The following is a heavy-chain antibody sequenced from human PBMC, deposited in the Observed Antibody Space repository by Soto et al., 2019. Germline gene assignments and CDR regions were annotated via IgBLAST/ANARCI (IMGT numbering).Heavy chain of an antibody. CDR1: GFTFSSYG. CDR2: ISYDGSNK. V-gene: IGHV3-30*18. Sequence: PGGSLRLSCAASGFTFSSYGMHWVRQAPGKGLEWVAVISYDGSNKYYADSVKGRFTISRDNSKNTLYLQMNSLRAEDTAVYYCAKDEAQWLVLSLYIPPRNWGQGTLVTVSS. CDR3: AKDEAQWLVLSLYIPPRN. J-gene: IGHJ4*02. D-gene: IGHD6-19*01.